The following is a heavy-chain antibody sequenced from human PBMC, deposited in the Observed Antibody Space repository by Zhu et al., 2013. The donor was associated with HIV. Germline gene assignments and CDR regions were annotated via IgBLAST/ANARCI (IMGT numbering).Heavy chain of an antibody. J-gene: IGHJ4*02. V-gene: IGHV1-18*01. CDR2: ISTSTPKT. CDR1: GYNFPTYG. D-gene: IGHD5-18*01. CDR3: ARSFSGYSENYMFDY. Sequence: QVHLVQSGAEVRKPGASVRVSCKASGYNFPTYGINWVRQAPGQGLEWMGWISTSTPKTKFAEKFQGRLTMTTDTSTNTADMELRSLTSDDTAVYFCARSFSGYSENYMFDYWARELWSPSHQ.